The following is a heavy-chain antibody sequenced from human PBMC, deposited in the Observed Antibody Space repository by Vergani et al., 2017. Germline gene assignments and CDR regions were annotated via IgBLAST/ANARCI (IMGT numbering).Heavy chain of an antibody. CDR1: GFTFSSYA. CDR2: ISGSGGNT. J-gene: IGHJ6*02. V-gene: IGHV3-23*01. Sequence: EVQLLESGGGLVQPGGSLRLSCAASGFTFSSYAMSWVRQVPGKGLEWVSGISGSGGNTYYANSVKGRFTISRDNSKTTMYLQMNSLRADDTAVYYCAKGVYCSSTSCYEGRGYYYGMGVWGQGP. D-gene: IGHD2-2*01. CDR3: AKGVYCSSTSCYEGRGYYYGMGV.